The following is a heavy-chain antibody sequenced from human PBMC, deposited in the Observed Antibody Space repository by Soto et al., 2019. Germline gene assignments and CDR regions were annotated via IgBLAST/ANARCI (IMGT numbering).Heavy chain of an antibody. Sequence: ASVKVSCKVSGYTLTELSMHWVRQAPGKGLEWMGGFDPEDGETIYAQKFQGRVTMTEDTSTDTAYMELSSLRSEDTAVYYCTVSYCGGDCYPNLVRLWGQGTLVTVSS. CDR2: FDPEDGET. D-gene: IGHD2-21*02. CDR3: TVSYCGGDCYPNLVRL. V-gene: IGHV1-24*01. J-gene: IGHJ4*02. CDR1: GYTLTELS.